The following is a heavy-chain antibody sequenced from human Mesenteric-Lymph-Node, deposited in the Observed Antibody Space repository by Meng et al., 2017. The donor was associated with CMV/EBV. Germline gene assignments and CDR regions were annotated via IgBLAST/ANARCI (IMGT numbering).Heavy chain of an antibody. J-gene: IGHJ6*02. Sequence: GSLRLSCVVSGGSMTNYYWSWIRQPPGKGLEWIGYVYYSGYTKYNPSLKSRVTISVDTSKNQFSLKLSSVTAADTAVYYCARGRDYYGMDVWGQGTTVTVSS. CDR1: GGSMTNYY. CDR2: VYYSGYT. V-gene: IGHV4-59*08. CDR3: ARGRDYYGMDV. D-gene: IGHD3-10*01.